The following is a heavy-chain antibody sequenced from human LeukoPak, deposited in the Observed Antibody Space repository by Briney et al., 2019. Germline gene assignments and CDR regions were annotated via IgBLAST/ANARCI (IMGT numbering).Heavy chain of an antibody. Sequence: GGSLRLSCAASGFTFGDYAMHWVRQAPGKGLEWVSGISWNSGSIGYADSVRGRFTISRDNAKNSLYLQMNSLRAEDMVLYYCAKDLRSGWYGGFDYWGQGTLVTVSS. J-gene: IGHJ4*02. D-gene: IGHD6-19*01. CDR3: AKDLRSGWYGGFDY. CDR1: GFTFGDYA. CDR2: ISWNSGSI. V-gene: IGHV3-9*03.